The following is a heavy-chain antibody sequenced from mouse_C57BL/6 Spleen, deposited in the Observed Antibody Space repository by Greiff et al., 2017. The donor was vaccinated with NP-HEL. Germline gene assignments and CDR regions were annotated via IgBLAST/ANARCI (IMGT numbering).Heavy chain of an antibody. CDR3: ARDGNYRWFAY. V-gene: IGHV1-22*01. CDR2: INPNNGGT. CDR1: GYTFTDYN. Sequence: EVQLQESGPELVKPGASVKMSCKASGYTFTDYNMHWVKQSHGKSLEWIGYINPNNGGTSYNQKFKGKATLTVNKSSSTAYMELRSLTSEDSAVYYCARDGNYRWFAYWGQGTLVTDSA. D-gene: IGHD2-1*01. J-gene: IGHJ3*01.